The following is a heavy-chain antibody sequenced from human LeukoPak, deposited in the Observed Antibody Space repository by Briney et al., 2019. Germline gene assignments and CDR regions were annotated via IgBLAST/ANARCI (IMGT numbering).Heavy chain of an antibody. CDR1: GFTFSSYA. J-gene: IGHJ4*02. Sequence: GGSLRLSCAASGFTFSSYAMSWVRQAPGKGLEWVSAIRGSGGSTYYADSVKGRFTISINNAKNTLYLQMNRLRAEDTAVYYCAKSGYRDSSGYYYPLCPDYWGQGTLVTVS. CDR2: IRGSGGST. CDR3: AKSGYRDSSGYYYPLCPDY. D-gene: IGHD3-22*01. V-gene: IGHV3-23*01.